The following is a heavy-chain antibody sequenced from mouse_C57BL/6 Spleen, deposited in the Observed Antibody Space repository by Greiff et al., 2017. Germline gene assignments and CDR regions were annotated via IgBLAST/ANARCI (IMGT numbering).Heavy chain of an antibody. Sequence: VKVVESGAELVKPGASVKLSCKASGYTFTEYTIHWVKQRSGQGLEWIGWFYPGSGSIKYNEKFKDKATLTADKSSSTVYMELSRLTSEDSAVYFCARHEKDGNYVYFDYWGQGTTLTVSS. CDR3: ARHEKDGNYVYFDY. D-gene: IGHD2-1*01. J-gene: IGHJ2*01. CDR2: FYPGSGSI. CDR1: GYTFTEYT. V-gene: IGHV1-62-2*01.